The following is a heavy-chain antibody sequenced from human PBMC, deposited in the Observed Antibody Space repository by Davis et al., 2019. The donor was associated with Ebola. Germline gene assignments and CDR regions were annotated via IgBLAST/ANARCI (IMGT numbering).Heavy chain of an antibody. CDR3: ARESIVVVIAIFHYGMDV. D-gene: IGHD2-21*01. V-gene: IGHV3-30-3*01. CDR1: GFTFSSYA. J-gene: IGHJ6*02. CDR2: ISYDGSNK. Sequence: GESLKISCAASGFTFSSYAMHWVRQAPGKGLEWVAVISYDGSNKYYADSVKGRFTISRDNSKNSLYLQMNSLRAEDTAVYYCARESIVVVIAIFHYGMDVWGQGTTVTVSS.